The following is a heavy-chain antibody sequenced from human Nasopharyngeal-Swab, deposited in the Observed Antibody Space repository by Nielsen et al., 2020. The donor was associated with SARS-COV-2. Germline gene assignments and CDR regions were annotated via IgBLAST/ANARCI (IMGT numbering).Heavy chain of an antibody. D-gene: IGHD5-18*01. V-gene: IGHV4-39*07. CDR3: ARGLYSYGPPGY. Sequence: SETLSLTCAVSGGTISSSTYYWGWIRQPPGKRLEWLGSIYHSGSTYSNPSLKSRVTISVDTSKNQYSLKLSSVTAADTAVYYCARGLYSYGPPGYWGQGTLVTVSS. CDR2: IYHSGST. CDR1: GGTISSSTYY. J-gene: IGHJ4*02.